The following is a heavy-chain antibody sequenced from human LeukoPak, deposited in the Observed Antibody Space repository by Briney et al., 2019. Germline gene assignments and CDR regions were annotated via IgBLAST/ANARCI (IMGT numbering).Heavy chain of an antibody. CDR3: ARAGIAAAGTWDY. Sequence: GGSLRLSCAASGFTVSSNYMSWVREAPGKGLEWVSVIYRGGSTYYADSVKVRFTISRDNSKNTLYLQMNSLRAEDTAVYYCARAGIAAAGTWDYWGQGTLVTVSS. CDR1: GFTVSSNY. D-gene: IGHD6-13*01. V-gene: IGHV3-53*01. J-gene: IGHJ4*02. CDR2: IYRGGST.